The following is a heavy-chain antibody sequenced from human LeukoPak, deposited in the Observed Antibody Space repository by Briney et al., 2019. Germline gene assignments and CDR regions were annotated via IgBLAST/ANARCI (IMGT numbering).Heavy chain of an antibody. V-gene: IGHV3-21*01. CDR1: GFTFSGYS. CDR3: AREVSEGFDF. J-gene: IGHJ4*02. Sequence: GGSLRLSCAASGFTFSGYSMNWIRQAPGKGLEWVSSFGTRSTSIYHAGSVKGRFAISRDNAKNSLYLQMNSLRAEDTALYYCAREVSEGFDFWGQGTLVTVSS. CDR2: FGTRSTSI. D-gene: IGHD3-22*01.